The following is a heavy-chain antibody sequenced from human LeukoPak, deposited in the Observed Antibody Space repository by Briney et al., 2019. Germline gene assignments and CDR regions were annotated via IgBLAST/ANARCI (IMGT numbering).Heavy chain of an antibody. Sequence: SETLSLTCTVSGGSISSYYWSWIRQPPGKGLEWIGSIYYSGSTYYNPSLKSRVTISVDTSKNQFSLKLSSVTAADTAVYYCARRAIVVVPAAEFDYWGQGTLVTVSS. CDR3: ARRAIVVVPAAEFDY. CDR2: IYYSGST. V-gene: IGHV4-59*05. D-gene: IGHD2-2*01. J-gene: IGHJ4*02. CDR1: GGSISSYY.